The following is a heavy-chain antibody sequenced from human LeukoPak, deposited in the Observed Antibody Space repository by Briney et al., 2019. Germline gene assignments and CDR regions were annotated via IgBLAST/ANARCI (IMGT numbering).Heavy chain of an antibody. D-gene: IGHD5-12*01. J-gene: IGHJ4*02. Sequence: KXXXWLGGFDPEDGETIYAQKFQGRVTMTEDTSTDTAYMELSSLRSEDTAVYYCATGGGYDAYDYWGQGTLVTVSS. CDR2: FDPEDGET. V-gene: IGHV1-24*01. CDR3: ATGGGYDAYDY.